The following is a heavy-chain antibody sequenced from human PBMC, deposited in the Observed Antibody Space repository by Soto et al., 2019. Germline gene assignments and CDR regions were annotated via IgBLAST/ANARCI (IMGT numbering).Heavy chain of an antibody. CDR2: ISSSSYI. J-gene: IGHJ5*02. CDR3: ARRGGHGAYGNWFDP. Sequence: GGSLRLSCAASGFTFSSYSMNWVRQAPGKGLEWVSSISSSSYIYYADSVKGRFTISRDNAKNSLYLQMNSLRAEDTAVYYCARRGGHGAYGNWFDPWGQGTLVTVSS. CDR1: GFTFSSYS. D-gene: IGHD3-10*01. V-gene: IGHV3-21*01.